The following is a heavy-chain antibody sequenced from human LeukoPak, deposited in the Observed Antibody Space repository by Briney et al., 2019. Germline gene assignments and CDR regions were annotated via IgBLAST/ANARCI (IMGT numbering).Heavy chain of an antibody. CDR1: GGTFTSYT. Sequence: PSVKVSCKGTGGTFTSYTVGCVRPAPGQAVERMGGMIPIFGTADCPQKFQGRVTITTDESTSTAYKELSSLRSEDTAVYYCARAFSGWSFHDAFDIWGQGTMVTVSS. CDR3: ARAFSGWSFHDAFDI. J-gene: IGHJ3*02. CDR2: MIPIFGTA. D-gene: IGHD6-19*01. V-gene: IGHV1-69*05.